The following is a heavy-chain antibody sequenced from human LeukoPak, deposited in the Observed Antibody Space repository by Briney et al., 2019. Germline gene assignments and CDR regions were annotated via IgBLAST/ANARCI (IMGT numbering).Heavy chain of an antibody. CDR3: ARGLRSTSTVFDY. Sequence: MPSETLSLTCTVSGGSISSYYWSWIRQPPGKGLEWIGYIYYSGSTNYNPSLKSRVTISVDTSKNQFSLKLSSVTAADTAVYYCARGLRSTSTVFDYWGQGTLVTVSS. CDR1: GGSISSYY. V-gene: IGHV4-59*12. CDR2: IYYSGST. J-gene: IGHJ4*02. D-gene: IGHD2-2*01.